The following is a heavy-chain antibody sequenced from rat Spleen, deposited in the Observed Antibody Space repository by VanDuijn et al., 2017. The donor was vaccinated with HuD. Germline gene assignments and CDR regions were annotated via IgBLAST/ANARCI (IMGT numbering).Heavy chain of an antibody. J-gene: IGHJ2*01. V-gene: IGHV5S23*01. CDR3: ARPDYSRFDY. CDR1: GFTFSHYD. CDR2: IRSSVGST. D-gene: IGHD1-2*01. Sequence: EVQLVESGGGLVQPGRSLKLSCAASGFTFSHYDMAWVRQAPAKGLEWVASIRSSVGSTYYRDSVKGRFTVSRDNAKSTLYLQMDSLRSEDTATYYCARPDYSRFDYWGQGVMVTVSS.